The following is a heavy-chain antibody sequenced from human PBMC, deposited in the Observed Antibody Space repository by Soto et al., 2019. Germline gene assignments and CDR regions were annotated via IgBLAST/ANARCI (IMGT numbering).Heavy chain of an antibody. CDR1: GFTFSSYA. Sequence: GGSLRLSCAASGFTFSSYAMSWVRQAPGKGLEWVAVIWYYGCNKYYADSVKGRFTISRDNSKITLYLQMNSLRAEDTAVYYCARDQVGATKDYYYGMDVWGQGTTVTVSS. D-gene: IGHD1-26*01. CDR2: IWYYGCNK. V-gene: IGHV3-33*08. CDR3: ARDQVGATKDYYYGMDV. J-gene: IGHJ6*02.